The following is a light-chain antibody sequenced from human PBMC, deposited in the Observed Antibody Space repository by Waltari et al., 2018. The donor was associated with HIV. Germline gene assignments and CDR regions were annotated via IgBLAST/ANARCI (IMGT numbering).Light chain of an antibody. V-gene: IGKV2-28*01. CDR2: LTS. J-gene: IGKJ4*01. CDR3: KQSLQPPLT. Sequence: IVMTQSPLALVVTPGEPVSISCRSSRSLLETTVYHFLQWYVQKPGQSPPLLMFLTSKPASRVPGRFSGSGSSTEFTPTINKVEAEDVGVYFWKQSLQPPLTFGAGTKVEIK. CDR1: RSLLETTVYHF.